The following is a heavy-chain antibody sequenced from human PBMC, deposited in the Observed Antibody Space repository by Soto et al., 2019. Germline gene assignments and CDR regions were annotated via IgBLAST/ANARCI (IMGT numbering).Heavy chain of an antibody. Sequence: QVQLQESGPGLVKPSETLSLTCTVSGGSISSYYWSWIRQPPGKGLEWIGYIYYSGSTNYNPTLKIRVTISVDTSKNQFSRKLSSVTAADTAVYYCARRWGRTFDYWGHGTLVTVSS. V-gene: IGHV4-59*08. D-gene: IGHD7-27*01. CDR3: ARRWGRTFDY. CDR1: GGSISSYY. J-gene: IGHJ4*01. CDR2: IYYSGST.